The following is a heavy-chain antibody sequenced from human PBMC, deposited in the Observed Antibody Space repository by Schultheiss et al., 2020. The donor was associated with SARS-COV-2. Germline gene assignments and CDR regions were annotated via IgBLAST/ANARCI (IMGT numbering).Heavy chain of an antibody. CDR1: GGTFSSYA. CDR2: INPGGGVT. CDR3: AILGFGYASEI. Sequence: SVKVSCKASGGTFSSYAISWVRQAPGQGLEWMGVINPGGGVTTYAQKFQGRVTMTEDTSTDTAYMELSSLRSEDTAVYYCAILGFGYASEIWGQGTMVTVSS. J-gene: IGHJ3*02. V-gene: IGHV1-69*10. D-gene: IGHD3-10*01.